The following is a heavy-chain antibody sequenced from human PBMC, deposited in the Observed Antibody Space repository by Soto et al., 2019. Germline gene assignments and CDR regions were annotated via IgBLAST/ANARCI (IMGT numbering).Heavy chain of an antibody. CDR2: IAAYNGNP. CDR3: ARIAAESDFAMDV. D-gene: IGHD6-25*01. CDR1: GYSFTTYI. V-gene: IGHV1-18*01. J-gene: IGHJ6*02. Sequence: QAQLVQSGAEVKKPGASVKVSCKASGYSFTTYIISWVRQTAGQGLEWMGWIAAYNGNPNYPQNLQGRVTMTIDPSTSTAYMELTSLRSDDTAVYYCARIAAESDFAMDVWGQGTTVTV.